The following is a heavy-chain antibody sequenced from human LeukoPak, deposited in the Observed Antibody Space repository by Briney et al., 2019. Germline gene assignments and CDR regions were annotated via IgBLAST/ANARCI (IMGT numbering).Heavy chain of an antibody. CDR3: ARLQPRKSFLYDSSGHLDY. CDR1: GGSISSSSYY. D-gene: IGHD3-22*01. CDR2: IYYSGST. V-gene: IGHV4-39*01. J-gene: IGHJ4*02. Sequence: SETLSLTCTVSGGSISSSSYYWGWIRQPPGKGLEWIGSIYYSGSTYYNPSLKSRVTISVDTSKNQLSLKLSSVTAADTAVYYCARLQPRKSFLYDSSGHLDYWGQGTLITVSS.